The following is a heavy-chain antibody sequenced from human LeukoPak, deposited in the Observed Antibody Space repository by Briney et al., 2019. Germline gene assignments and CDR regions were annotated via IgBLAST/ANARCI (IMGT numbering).Heavy chain of an antibody. J-gene: IGHJ5*02. V-gene: IGHV4-39*07. Sequence: PSETLSLTCTVSGGSISSSSYYWGWIRQPPGKGLEWIGSIYYSGSTYYNPSLKSRVTISVDTSKNQFSLKLSSVTAADTAVYYCARGGCSTSCQILTGNWFDPWGQGTLVTVSS. CDR2: IYYSGST. CDR3: ARGGCSTSCQILTGNWFDP. CDR1: GGSISSSSYY. D-gene: IGHD2-2*01.